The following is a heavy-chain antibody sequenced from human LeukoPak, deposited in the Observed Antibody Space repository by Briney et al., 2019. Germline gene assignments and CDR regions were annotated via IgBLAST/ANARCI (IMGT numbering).Heavy chain of an antibody. CDR1: GYTFTGYY. Sequence: ASVKVSCKASGYTFTGYYMHWVRQAPGQGLEWMGWINPNSGGTNYAQKFQGRVTMTRDTSISTAYMELSRLRSDDTAVYYCAREGDYSNYVRYFDYWGQGTLVTVSS. V-gene: IGHV1-2*02. CDR3: AREGDYSNYVRYFDY. D-gene: IGHD4-11*01. J-gene: IGHJ4*02. CDR2: INPNSGGT.